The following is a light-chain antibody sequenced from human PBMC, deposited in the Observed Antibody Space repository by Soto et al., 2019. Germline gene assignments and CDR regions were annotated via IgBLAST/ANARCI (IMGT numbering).Light chain of an antibody. V-gene: IGLV1-51*01. Sequence: SFLWQRPAVSAAPGQSFSISCSGSSSNIGGNSVSWYQQLTGTAPKLLIYDDNKRPSGIPDRFPGSKSGTSATLGITGLQTGDEADYYCGSWDSTLSAYVFSTGTKV. CDR1: SSNIGGNS. CDR2: DDN. J-gene: IGLJ1*01. CDR3: GSWDSTLSAYV.